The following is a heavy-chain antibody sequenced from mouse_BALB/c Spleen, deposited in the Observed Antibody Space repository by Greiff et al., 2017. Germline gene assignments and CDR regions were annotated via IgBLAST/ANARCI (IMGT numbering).Heavy chain of an antibody. J-gene: IGHJ2*01. CDR1: GFTFSSYY. D-gene: IGHD2-1*01. CDR2: INSNGGST. V-gene: IGHV5-6-2*01. Sequence: EVKLEESGGGLVKLGGSLKLSCAASGFTFSSYYMSWVRQTPEKRLELVAAINSNGGSTYYPDTVKGRFTISRDNAKNTLYLQMSSLKSEDTALYYCARGADYGNYYFDYWGQGTTLTVSS. CDR3: ARGADYGNYYFDY.